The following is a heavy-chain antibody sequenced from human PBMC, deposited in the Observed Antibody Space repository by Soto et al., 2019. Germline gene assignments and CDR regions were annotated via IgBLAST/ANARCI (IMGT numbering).Heavy chain of an antibody. D-gene: IGHD1-26*01. CDR2: ISTYNGDT. CDR3: ARAQWSRNFVY. Sequence: QVQLVQSGAEVKKPGASVKVSCKASGYSFTSYGISWVRQAPGQGLEWMGWISTYNGDTNYAQKLQGRVTMTRDTSTSTAYMELRSLTSDDTAVYYCARAQWSRNFVYWGQGTLVTVSS. V-gene: IGHV1-18*01. J-gene: IGHJ4*02. CDR1: GYSFTSYG.